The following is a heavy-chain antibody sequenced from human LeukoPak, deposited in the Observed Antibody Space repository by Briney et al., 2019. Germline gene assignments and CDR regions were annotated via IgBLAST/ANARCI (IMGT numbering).Heavy chain of an antibody. CDR3: ARQGMWLLSGGSVDV. V-gene: IGHV4-38-2*02. J-gene: IGHJ6*04. CDR2: INHSGRT. CDR1: GYSISSGCY. Sequence: PSETLSLTCTVSGYSISSGCYWGWIRQTPGKGLEWIGHINHSGRTYHNPSLKSRVTMSVDTSKNQFSLKLSSVTAADTAVYYCARQGMWLLSGGSVDVWGKGTTVTVSS. D-gene: IGHD3-3*01.